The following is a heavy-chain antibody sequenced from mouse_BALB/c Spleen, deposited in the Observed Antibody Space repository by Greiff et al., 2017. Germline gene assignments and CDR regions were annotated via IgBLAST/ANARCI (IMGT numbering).Heavy chain of an antibody. CDR2: ISNGGGST. J-gene: IGHJ3*01. CDR3: ANDWDELAWFAY. CDR1: GFTFSSYT. D-gene: IGHD4-1*01. V-gene: IGHV5-12-2*01. Sequence: EVNVVESGGGLVQPGGSLKLSCAASGFTFSSYTMSWVRQTPEKRLEWVAYISNGGGSTYYPDTVKGRFTISRDNAKNTLYLQMSSLKSEDTAMYYCANDWDELAWFAYWGQGTLVTVSA.